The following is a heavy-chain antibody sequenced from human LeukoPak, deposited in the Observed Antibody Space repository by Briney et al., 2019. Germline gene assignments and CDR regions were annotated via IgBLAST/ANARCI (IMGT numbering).Heavy chain of an antibody. Sequence: GGSLRLSCAGSGFTVSDYHMRWMRQAPGKGRGWGSFLNSLSPRAISYGDSVKGRFTISRDNAKNSLYLQMNSLRGDDTAVYYCAKGTVGAKYWGQGTLVIVSS. J-gene: IGHJ4*02. V-gene: IGHV3-11*04. CDR1: GFTVSDYH. D-gene: IGHD1-26*01. CDR3: AKGTVGAKY. CDR2: LNSLSPRAI.